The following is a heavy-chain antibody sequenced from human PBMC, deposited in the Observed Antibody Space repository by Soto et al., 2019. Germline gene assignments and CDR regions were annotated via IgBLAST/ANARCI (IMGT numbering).Heavy chain of an antibody. CDR2: IDPSDSYT. D-gene: IGHD1-26*01. V-gene: IGHV5-10-1*01. CDR1: GYNFTNYW. CDR3: ARQDSATYYRPAFDV. J-gene: IGHJ3*01. Sequence: GESLKISCKGSGYNFTNYWISWVRQMPGKGLEWMGRIDPSDSYTDYSPTFQGHVIVSVDKSIYTAYLQWSSLEASDTAMYFCARQDSATYYRPAFDVWGQGTMVTVSS.